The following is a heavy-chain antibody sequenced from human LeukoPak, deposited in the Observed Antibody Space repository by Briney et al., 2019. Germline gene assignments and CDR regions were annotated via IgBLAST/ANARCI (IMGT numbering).Heavy chain of an antibody. D-gene: IGHD3-3*01. Sequence: SGRSLRLSCAASGFTFSSYAMHWVRQAPGKGLEWVAVISYDGSNKYYADSVKGRFTISRDNSKNTLYLQMNSLRAEDTAVYYCARDESITIFGVVWLGAFDIWGQGTMVTVSS. J-gene: IGHJ3*02. CDR1: GFTFSSYA. V-gene: IGHV3-30-3*01. CDR2: ISYDGSNK. CDR3: ARDESITIFGVVWLGAFDI.